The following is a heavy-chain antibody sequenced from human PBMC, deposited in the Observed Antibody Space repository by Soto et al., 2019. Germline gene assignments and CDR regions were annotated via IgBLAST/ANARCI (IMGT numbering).Heavy chain of an antibody. Sequence: PSETLSLTCAVSGGSISSGGYSWSWIRQPPGKGLEWIGYIYHSGSTYYNPSLKSRVTISVDRSKNQFSLKLSSVTAADTAVYYCARGGDYDILTGYYLDYYGMDGWGQGTTVTVSS. CDR3: ARGGDYDILTGYYLDYYGMDG. J-gene: IGHJ6*02. V-gene: IGHV4-30-2*01. CDR2: IYHSGST. CDR1: GGSISSGGYS. D-gene: IGHD3-9*01.